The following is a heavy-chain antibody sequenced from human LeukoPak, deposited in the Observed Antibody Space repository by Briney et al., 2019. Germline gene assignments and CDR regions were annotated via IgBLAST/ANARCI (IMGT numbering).Heavy chain of an antibody. D-gene: IGHD3-10*01. Sequence: SETLSLTCTVSGGSISSYYWSWIRQPPGKGLEWIGYISNSGNTNYNPSLKSRVTVSVDTSKNQFPLKLSSVTAADTAVYYCARLNYYGSGTYYWFDPWGQGTLVTVSS. CDR1: GGSISSYY. J-gene: IGHJ5*02. V-gene: IGHV4-59*01. CDR2: ISNSGNT. CDR3: ARLNYYGSGTYYWFDP.